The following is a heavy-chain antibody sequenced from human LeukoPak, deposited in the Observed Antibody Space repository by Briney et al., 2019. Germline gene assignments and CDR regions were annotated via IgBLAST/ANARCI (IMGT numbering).Heavy chain of an antibody. CDR2: ISYDVSNK. J-gene: IGHJ4*02. CDR1: GFTFSSYA. CDR3: ARDRGKGAYADY. Sequence: GALRLSCAASGFTFSSYAMHWVRQAPGKGLEWVALISYDVSNKYYADSVKGRFTISRDNSKNTLYLQVDSLRAEDPAMYYCARDRGKGAYADYWGEGTLVTVSS. D-gene: IGHD4-17*01. V-gene: IGHV3-30*03.